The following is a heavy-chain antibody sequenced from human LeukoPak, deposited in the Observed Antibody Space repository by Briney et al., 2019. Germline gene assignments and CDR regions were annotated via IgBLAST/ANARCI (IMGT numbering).Heavy chain of an antibody. Sequence: GGSLRLSCAASGFTFSSYAMSWVRQAPGKGLEWVSAISGSGGSTYYADSVKGRFTISRDNSKNTLYLQMNSPRAEDTAVYYCAKGLSHPPRRFYSSGYFVLDYWGRGTLVTVSS. J-gene: IGHJ4*02. CDR3: AKGLSHPPRRFYSSGYFVLDY. V-gene: IGHV3-23*01. CDR1: GFTFSSYA. D-gene: IGHD3-22*01. CDR2: ISGSGGST.